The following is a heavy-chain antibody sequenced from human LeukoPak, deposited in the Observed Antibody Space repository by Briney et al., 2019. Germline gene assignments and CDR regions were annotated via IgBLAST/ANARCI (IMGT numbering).Heavy chain of an antibody. V-gene: IGHV3-21*01. D-gene: IGHD2-8*01. J-gene: IGHJ6*04. CDR3: ARDAGVYAIPEDV. Sequence: PGGSLRLSCAASGFTFSSYSMNWVRQAPGKGLEWVSSISSSSSYIYYADSVKGRFTISRDNAKNSLYLQMNSLRAEDTAVYYCARDAGVYAIPEDVWGKGTTVTVSS. CDR2: ISSSSSYI. CDR1: GFTFSSYS.